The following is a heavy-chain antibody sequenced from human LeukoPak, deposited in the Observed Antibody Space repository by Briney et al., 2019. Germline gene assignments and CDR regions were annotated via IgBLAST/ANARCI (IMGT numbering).Heavy chain of an antibody. D-gene: IGHD3-10*01. J-gene: IGHJ3*02. CDR2: ISSNGGST. CDR1: GFTFSSYA. CDR3: ASHLPSGGSGTYAFDI. Sequence: PGGSLRLSCSASGFTFSSYAMHWVRQAPGKGLEYVSAISSNGGSTYYADSVKGRFTISRDNSKNTLYLQMSSLRAEDTAVYYCASHLPSGGSGTYAFDIWGQGTMVTVSS. V-gene: IGHV3-64D*09.